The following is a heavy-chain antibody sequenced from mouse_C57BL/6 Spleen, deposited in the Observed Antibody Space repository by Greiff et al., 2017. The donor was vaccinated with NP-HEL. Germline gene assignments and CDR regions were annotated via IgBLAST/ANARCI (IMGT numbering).Heavy chain of an antibody. CDR2: ISDGGSYT. CDR1: GFTFSSYA. Sequence: VKLVESGGGLVKPGGSLKLSCAASGFTFSSYAMSWVRQTPEKRLEWVATISDGGSYTYYPDNVKGRFTISRDNAKNNLYLQMSHLKSEDTAMYYCARVDSIQYYFDYWGQGTTLTVSS. V-gene: IGHV5-4*03. J-gene: IGHJ2*01. CDR3: ARVDSIQYYFDY. D-gene: IGHD2-10*02.